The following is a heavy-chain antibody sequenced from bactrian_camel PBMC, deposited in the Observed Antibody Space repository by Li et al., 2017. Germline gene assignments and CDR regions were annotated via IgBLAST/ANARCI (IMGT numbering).Heavy chain of an antibody. D-gene: IGHD1*01. CDR1: GYTFSYYY. J-gene: IGHJ4*01. CDR2: IYTGGGSS. CDR3: ATRRGRDWQAWDMERTYNW. Sequence: VQLVESGGGSVQAGGSLRLSCAASGYTFSYYYMGWFRQAPGKEREEVASIYTGGGSSYLADSVKGRFEVSQDKARNTVYLQMNSLKPDDTATYYCATRRGRDWQAWDMERTYNWWGRGTQVTVS. V-gene: IGHV3S40*01.